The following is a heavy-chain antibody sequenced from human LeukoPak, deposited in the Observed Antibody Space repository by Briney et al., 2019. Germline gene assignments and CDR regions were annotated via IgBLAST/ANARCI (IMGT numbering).Heavy chain of an antibody. J-gene: IGHJ4*02. V-gene: IGHV3-30*18. Sequence: GSLRLSCAASGFTFSSYGMHWVRQAPGKGLEWVAVISYDGSNKYYADSVKGRFTISRDNSKNTLYLQMNSLRAEDTAVYYCAKDKRYDFWSGYYPDYWGQGTLVTVSS. CDR3: AKDKRYDFWSGYYPDY. CDR2: ISYDGSNK. CDR1: GFTFSSYG. D-gene: IGHD3-3*01.